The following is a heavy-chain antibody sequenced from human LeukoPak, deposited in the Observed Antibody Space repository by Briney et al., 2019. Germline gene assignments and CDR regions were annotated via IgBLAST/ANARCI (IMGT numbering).Heavy chain of an antibody. D-gene: IGHD3-16*01. CDR1: GYTFTSYG. Sequence: ASVKVSCKASGYTFTSYGISWVRQALGQGLEWMGWISAYNGNTNYAQKLQGRVTMTTDTSTSTAYMELRSLRSGDTAVYYCARDPNGYYFDYWGQGTLVTVSS. CDR3: ARDPNGYYFDY. J-gene: IGHJ4*02. V-gene: IGHV1-18*01. CDR2: ISAYNGNT.